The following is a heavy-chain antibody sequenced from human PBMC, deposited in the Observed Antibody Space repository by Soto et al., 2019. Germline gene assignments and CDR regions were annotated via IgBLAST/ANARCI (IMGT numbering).Heavy chain of an antibody. Sequence: EVQLVESGGGLVQPGGSLRLSCAASGFTFSSYWMSWVRQAPGKGLQWVANINRDGNEKYYVDSLKGRFTISRDNAGKSLYLQMNTLRAEDTAVYYCARAPDGSGSYYYFDGWGQGTLVTVSS. V-gene: IGHV3-7*03. CDR3: ARAPDGSGSYYYFDG. CDR1: GFTFSSYW. CDR2: INRDGNEK. D-gene: IGHD3-22*01. J-gene: IGHJ4*02.